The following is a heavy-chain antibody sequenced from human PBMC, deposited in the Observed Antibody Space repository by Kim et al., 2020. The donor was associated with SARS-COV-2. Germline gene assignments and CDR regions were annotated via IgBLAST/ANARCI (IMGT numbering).Heavy chain of an antibody. CDR1: GGSFSGYY. V-gene: IGHV4-34*01. D-gene: IGHD3-10*01. J-gene: IGHJ5*02. Sequence: SETLSLTCAVYGGSFSGYYWSWIRQPPGKGLEWIGEINHSGSTNYNPSLKSRVTISVDTSKNQFSLKLSSVTAADTAVYYCARGGRQKSYGSGSSLRWFDPWGQGTLVTVSS. CDR3: ARGGRQKSYGSGSSLRWFDP. CDR2: INHSGST.